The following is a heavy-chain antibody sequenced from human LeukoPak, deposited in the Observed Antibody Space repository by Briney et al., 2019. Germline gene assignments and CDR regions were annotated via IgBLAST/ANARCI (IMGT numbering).Heavy chain of an antibody. CDR1: GYTFTSYD. CDR2: MNPNSGNT. D-gene: IGHD6-13*01. CDR3: ARGFGIRGYSSSWYFRATKFDP. J-gene: IGHJ5*02. V-gene: IGHV1-8*03. Sequence: ASVKVSCKASGYTFTSYDISWVRQATGQGLEWMGWMNPNSGNTGYAQKFQGRVTITRNTSISTAYMELSSLRSEDTAVYYCARGFGIRGYSSSWYFRATKFDPWGQGTLVTVSS.